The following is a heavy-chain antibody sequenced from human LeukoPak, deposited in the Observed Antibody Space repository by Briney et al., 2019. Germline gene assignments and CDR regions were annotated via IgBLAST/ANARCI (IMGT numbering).Heavy chain of an antibody. Sequence: HGESLKLSCKASGYSFATYRIAWVRQMPGKDLEWVGILYPDDSDTRYSPSFQGQVTISADKSSNTAYLQWSSLKASDTAMYYCARYYFWTGSYFFDYWGQGTLVTVSS. CDR3: ARYYFWTGSYFFDY. CDR1: GYSFATYR. J-gene: IGHJ4*02. V-gene: IGHV5-51*01. CDR2: LYPDDSDT. D-gene: IGHD3/OR15-3a*01.